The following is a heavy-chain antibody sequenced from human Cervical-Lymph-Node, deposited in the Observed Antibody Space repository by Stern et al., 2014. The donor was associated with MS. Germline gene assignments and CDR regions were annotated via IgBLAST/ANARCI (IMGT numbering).Heavy chain of an antibody. J-gene: IGHJ3*02. Sequence: QMQLVQSGAEVKKPGASVNVSCKASGYTFTSYGISWVRQSPGQGLEWMGWIGAYNGHTSDAQKLQGSVTMATDTSTSTAYMELRSLRSNDTAVYSCARGLLVSENAFDIWGQGTMVTVSS. CDR2: IGAYNGHT. CDR3: ARGLLVSENAFDI. CDR1: GYTFTSYG. D-gene: IGHD2-15*01. V-gene: IGHV1-18*04.